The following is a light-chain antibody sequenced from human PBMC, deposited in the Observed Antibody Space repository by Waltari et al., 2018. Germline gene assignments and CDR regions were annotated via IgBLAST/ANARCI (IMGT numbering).Light chain of an antibody. J-gene: IGKJ5*01. CDR3: QHYNTYSRSIT. CDR2: KAS. V-gene: IGKV1-5*03. CDR1: QSISSW. Sequence: DIQMTQSPSTLSASVGDRVTIACRGSQSISSWLAWYQQKPGKAPKLLSYKASTLESGVPSRFSGSGSGTEFTLTISSLQPDDFATYYCQHYNTYSRSITFGQGTRLEIQ.